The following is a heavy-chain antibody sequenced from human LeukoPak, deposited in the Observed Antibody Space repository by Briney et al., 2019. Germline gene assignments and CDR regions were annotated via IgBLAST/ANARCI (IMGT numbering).Heavy chain of an antibody. CDR2: IWYDGSNK. V-gene: IGHV3-33*06. Sequence: GGSLRLSCAASGFTFSSYGMHWVRQAPGKGLEWVAVIWYDGSNKYYADSVKGRFTISRDNSKNTLYLQMNSLIAEDTAVYYCAKVISQDTATPPAFDIWGQGTMVTVSS. CDR1: GFTFSSYG. J-gene: IGHJ3*02. CDR3: AKVISQDTATPPAFDI. D-gene: IGHD5-18*01.